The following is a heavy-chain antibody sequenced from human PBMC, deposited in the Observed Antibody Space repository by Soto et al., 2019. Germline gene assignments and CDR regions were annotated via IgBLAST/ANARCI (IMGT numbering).Heavy chain of an antibody. D-gene: IGHD1-26*01. V-gene: IGHV3-23*01. CDR3: ARRGSGSYYDY. Sequence: EVQLLESGGGLVQPGGSLRLSCAASGFTFSSYAMRWVRQAPVKGLEWVSAISGSGDSTYYADSVKGRFTISRDNSKKTLYLQRNSLSAEDTAVYYCARRGSGSYYDYWGQGTLVTVSS. CDR1: GFTFSSYA. J-gene: IGHJ4*02. CDR2: ISGSGDST.